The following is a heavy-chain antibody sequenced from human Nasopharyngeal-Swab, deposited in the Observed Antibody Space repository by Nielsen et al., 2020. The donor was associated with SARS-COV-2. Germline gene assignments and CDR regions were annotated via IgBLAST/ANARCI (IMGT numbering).Heavy chain of an antibody. V-gene: IGHV4-34*01. CDR2: INHNGST. D-gene: IGHD2-2*01. CDR3: ARGLSGIVPAPILGLGPYYYYYYMDV. Sequence: WIRQPPGKGPEWIAEINHNGSTNYNPSLKSRVTLSVDTSMNQVSLEVSSVTAADTAVYYCARGLSGIVPAPILGLGPYYYYYYMDVWGKGTTVTVSS. J-gene: IGHJ6*03.